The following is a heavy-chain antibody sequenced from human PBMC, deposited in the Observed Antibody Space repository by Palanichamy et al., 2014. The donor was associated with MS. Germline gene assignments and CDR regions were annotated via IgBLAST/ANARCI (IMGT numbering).Heavy chain of an antibody. J-gene: IGHJ4*02. CDR1: GGTFSSYA. V-gene: IGHV1-69*01. CDR2: IIVISGIE. D-gene: IGHD3-16*01. Sequence: QVQLVQSGAEVKKPGSSVKVSCKASGGTFSSYAISWVRQAPGQGLEWMGGIIVISGIETYAQKFQGRVTITADESTSTAYMDLSSLRSEDTAVYYCAGGETTTSWSFDYWGQGTLVTVSS. CDR3: AGGETTTSWSFDY.